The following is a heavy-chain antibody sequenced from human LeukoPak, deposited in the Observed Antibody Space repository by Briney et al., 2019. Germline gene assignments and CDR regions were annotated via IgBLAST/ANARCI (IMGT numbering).Heavy chain of an antibody. Sequence: ASVKVSCKASGGTFSSYAISWVRQAPGQGLEWMGGIIPIFGTANYAQKFQGRVTITADESTSTAYMELSSLRSEDTAVYYCARGYLGDFWSGYYQLALWGQGTLVTVSS. V-gene: IGHV1-69*13. CDR1: GGTFSSYA. CDR3: ARGYLGDFWSGYYQLAL. D-gene: IGHD3-3*01. CDR2: IIPIFGTA. J-gene: IGHJ4*02.